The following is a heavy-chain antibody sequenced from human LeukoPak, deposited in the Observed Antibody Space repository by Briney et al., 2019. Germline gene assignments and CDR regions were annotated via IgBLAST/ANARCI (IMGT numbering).Heavy chain of an antibody. CDR1: GFTFCDYA. D-gene: IGHD5-12*01. Sequence: GGSLRLSCAASGFTFCDYAMHWVRQAPGKGLEWVSGISWNSGSIGYADSVKGRFTISRDNDKNSLYLQMNSLRAEDTALYYCAKVRTSAHDIVATIGTDAFDIWGQGTMVTVSS. V-gene: IGHV3-9*01. CDR2: ISWNSGSI. CDR3: AKVRTSAHDIVATIGTDAFDI. J-gene: IGHJ3*02.